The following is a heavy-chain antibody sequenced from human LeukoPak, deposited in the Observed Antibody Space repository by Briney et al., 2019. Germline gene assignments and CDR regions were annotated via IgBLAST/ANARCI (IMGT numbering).Heavy chain of an antibody. CDR2: IYYSGST. CDR3: ARHVIAAAGTGDAFDI. J-gene: IGHJ3*02. V-gene: IGHV4-39*01. CDR1: GGSISSSSYY. Sequence: SETLSLTCTVSGGSISSSSYYWGWIRQPPGKGLEWIGSIYYSGSTYYNPSLKSRVTISVDTSKNQFSLKLSSVTAADTAVYYCARHVIAAAGTGDAFDIWGQGTMVTVSS. D-gene: IGHD6-13*01.